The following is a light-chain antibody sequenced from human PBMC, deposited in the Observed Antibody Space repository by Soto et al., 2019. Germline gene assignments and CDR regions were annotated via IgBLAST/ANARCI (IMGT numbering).Light chain of an antibody. CDR2: GAS. J-gene: IGKJ2*01. V-gene: IGKV3-20*01. CDR1: QSVSDNY. Sequence: EIVLTQSPGTLSLSPGERAALSCRASQSVSDNYLAWYQQKVGQAPRLLIYGASSRATGIPDRFSGSGSGTDFTLTISRLEPEDFAVYYCQQYCSSLYTFGQGTKLEI. CDR3: QQYCSSLYT.